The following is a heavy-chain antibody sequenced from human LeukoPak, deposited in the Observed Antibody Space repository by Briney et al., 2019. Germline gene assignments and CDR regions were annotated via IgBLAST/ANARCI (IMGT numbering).Heavy chain of an antibody. D-gene: IGHD2-21*02. V-gene: IGHV4-59*06. J-gene: IGHJ4*02. Sequence: SETLSLTCTVSGGSISSYYWSWIRQPAGKGLEWIGYIYYSGSTYYNPSLKSRVTISVDTSKNQFSLKLSSVTAADTAVYYCARGETVTAIDYWGQGTLVTVSS. CDR3: ARGETVTAIDY. CDR1: GGSISSYY. CDR2: IYYSGST.